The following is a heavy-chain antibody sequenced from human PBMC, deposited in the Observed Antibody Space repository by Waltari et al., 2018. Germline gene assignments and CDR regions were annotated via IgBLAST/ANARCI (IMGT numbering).Heavy chain of an antibody. V-gene: IGHV3-53*02. CDR3: ATDYDGNAYVAFDI. Sequence: EVQLVETGGGLIQPGGSLRLSCAASGFTVSSNYMTWVRQAPGKGLERVSVIYSVGSGGNTYYADSVKGRFTISRDNSKNTLYLQMNGLRAEDTAMYYCATDYDGNAYVAFDIWGQGTMVTVSS. D-gene: IGHD3-22*01. J-gene: IGHJ3*02. CDR1: GFTVSSNY. CDR2: IYSVGSGGNT.